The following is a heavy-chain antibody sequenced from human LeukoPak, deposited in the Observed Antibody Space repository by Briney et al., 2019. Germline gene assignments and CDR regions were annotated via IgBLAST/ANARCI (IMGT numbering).Heavy chain of an antibody. J-gene: IGHJ4*02. Sequence: SETLSLTCTDSADSISGYYWTWIPQPPAKGLEWIGYIYYSGTTNYNPSLKSRVTISVDTSKNQFSLKLSSVTAADTAVYYCASGRPLGFDYWGQGTLVTVSS. D-gene: IGHD1-26*01. CDR2: IYYSGTT. CDR1: ADSISGYY. V-gene: IGHV4-59*01. CDR3: ASGRPLGFDY.